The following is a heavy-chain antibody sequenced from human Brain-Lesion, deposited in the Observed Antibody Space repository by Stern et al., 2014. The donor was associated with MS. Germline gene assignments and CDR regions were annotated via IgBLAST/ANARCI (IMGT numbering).Heavy chain of an antibody. CDR3: ARFPASRPHVFDS. CDR1: GGSISSSNW. V-gene: IGHV4-4*02. J-gene: IGHJ4*02. Sequence: VQLVESGPGLVKPSGTLSLTCAVSGGSISSSNWWSWVRQSPGKGLEWIGESDHSGSTIYNPSLKSRVTVSVDKSKKRFSLHLRSVPAADTAVYFCARFPASRPHVFDSWGQGTLVTVSS. CDR2: SDHSGST. D-gene: IGHD6-13*01.